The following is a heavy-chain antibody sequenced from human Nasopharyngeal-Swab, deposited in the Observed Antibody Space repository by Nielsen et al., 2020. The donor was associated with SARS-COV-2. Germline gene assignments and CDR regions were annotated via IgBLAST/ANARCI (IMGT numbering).Heavy chain of an antibody. CDR2: INPSGGST. D-gene: IGHD3-22*01. J-gene: IGHJ4*02. Sequence: ASVKVSCKASGYTFTSYYMHWVRQAPGQGLEWMGIINPSGGSTSYAQKFQGRVTMTRDTSTSTVYMELSSLRSGDTAVYYCARGGKSDSSGYPQYYFDYWGQGTLVTVSS. CDR1: GYTFTSYY. CDR3: ARGGKSDSSGYPQYYFDY. V-gene: IGHV1-46*01.